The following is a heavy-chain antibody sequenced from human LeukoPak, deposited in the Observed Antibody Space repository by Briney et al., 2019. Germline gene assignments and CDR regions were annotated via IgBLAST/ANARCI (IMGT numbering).Heavy chain of an antibody. D-gene: IGHD6-19*01. J-gene: IGHJ6*02. CDR1: GFTFSSYW. CDR2: INQDGTEK. V-gene: IGHV3-7*01. Sequence: GGSLRLSCAASGFTFSSYWISWVRQAPGKGLEWVASINQDGTEKYYVDSVKGRFTISRDNAKNSLYLQMNSLRAEDTAVYYCARDRRIAVANYGMDVWGQGTTVTVSS. CDR3: ARDRRIAVANYGMDV.